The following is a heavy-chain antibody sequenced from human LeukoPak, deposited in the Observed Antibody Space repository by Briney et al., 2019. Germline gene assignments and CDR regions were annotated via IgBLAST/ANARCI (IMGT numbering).Heavy chain of an antibody. CDR2: IYSSGNT. D-gene: IGHD3-22*01. CDR1: GGSISSYY. V-gene: IGHV4-4*07. CDR3: ARAAGFYDSGGYYSGFDP. Sequence: SETLSLTCTVSGGSISSYYWNWIPQPAGKGLERIGRIYSSGNTNYNPSLKSRVTMSVDTSNNQFSLKLTSVTAADTAIYFCARAAGFYDSGGYYSGFDPWGQGTLVTVSS. J-gene: IGHJ5*02.